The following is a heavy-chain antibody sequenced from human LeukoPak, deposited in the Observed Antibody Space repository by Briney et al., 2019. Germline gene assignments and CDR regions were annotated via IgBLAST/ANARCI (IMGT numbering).Heavy chain of an antibody. CDR2: IDTNTGNP. J-gene: IGHJ4*02. D-gene: IGHD6-13*01. CDR1: GYTFTSYA. V-gene: IGHV7-4-1*02. CDR3: ARDRIAYSSSWLY. Sequence: ASVKVSCKASGYTFTSYAMNWVRQPPGQGLEGMGWIDTNTGNPTYAQGFTGRFVFSLDTSVSTAYLQISSLKAEDTAVYYCARDRIAYSSSWLYWGQGTLVTVSS.